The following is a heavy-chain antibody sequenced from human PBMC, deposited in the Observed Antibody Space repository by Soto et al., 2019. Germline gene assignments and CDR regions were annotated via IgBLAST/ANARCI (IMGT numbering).Heavy chain of an antibody. Sequence: QVQLVQSGAEVKKPGSSVKVSCKASGGTFSSYAISWVRQAPGQGLEWMGGIIPIFGTANYAQKVQGRVTITADESKSTAYMELSSLRCEDTAVYYCAREYYDFWSGYYYYCGMDVWGQGSTVTVSS. J-gene: IGHJ6*02. CDR1: GGTFSSYA. D-gene: IGHD3-3*01. CDR3: AREYYDFWSGYYYYCGMDV. CDR2: IIPIFGTA. V-gene: IGHV1-69*01.